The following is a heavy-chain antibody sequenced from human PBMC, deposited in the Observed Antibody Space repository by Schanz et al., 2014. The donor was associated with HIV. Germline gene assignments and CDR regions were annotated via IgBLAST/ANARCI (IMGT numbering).Heavy chain of an antibody. CDR1: GFTFHDYA. Sequence: GQLVESGGDVVQPGRSLRLSCAATGFTFHDYAMHWVRQAPGKGLEWVSGITWTGKNVYYADFVKGRFTISRDNAKNSLYLHMNSLRDEDTAVYYCARDSAAARYWGQGTLVIVSP. V-gene: IGHV3-9*01. J-gene: IGHJ4*02. CDR2: ITWTGKNV. D-gene: IGHD6-13*01. CDR3: ARDSAAARY.